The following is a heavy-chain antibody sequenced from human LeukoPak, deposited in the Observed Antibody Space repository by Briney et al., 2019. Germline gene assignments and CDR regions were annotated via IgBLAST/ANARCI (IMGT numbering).Heavy chain of an antibody. D-gene: IGHD6-19*01. J-gene: IGHJ4*02. CDR3: AQIAVAGTFDY. V-gene: IGHV4-34*01. CDR2: INHSGST. CDR1: GGSFSGYY. Sequence: SETLSLTCAVYGGSFSGYYWSWIRQPPGKGLEWIGEINHSGSTNYNPSLKSRVTISVDTSKNQFSLKLSSVTAADTAVYYCAQIAVAGTFDYWGQGTLVTVSS.